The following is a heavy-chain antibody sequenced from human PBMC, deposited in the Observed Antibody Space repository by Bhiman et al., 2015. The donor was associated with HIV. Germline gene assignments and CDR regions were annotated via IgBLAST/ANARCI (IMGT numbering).Heavy chain of an antibody. CDR1: GFTFSSYS. Sequence: DVQLVESGGGLIKPGGSLRLSCAASGFTFSSYSMNWVRQAPGKGLEWVSSISSSSSYIYYADSLKGRFTISRDNAKNSLYLQMNSLRAEDTAVYYCAREGPYSSSDGMDVWGQGTTVTVSS. J-gene: IGHJ6*02. CDR3: AREGPYSSSDGMDV. V-gene: IGHV3-21*03. CDR2: ISSSSSYI. D-gene: IGHD3-22*01.